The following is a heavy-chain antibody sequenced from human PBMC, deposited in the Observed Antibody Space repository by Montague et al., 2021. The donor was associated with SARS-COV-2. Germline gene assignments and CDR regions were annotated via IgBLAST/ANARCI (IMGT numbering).Heavy chain of an antibody. V-gene: IGHV3-30*04. CDR1: GFTFSSYA. CDR2: ISYDGSNK. CDR3: ARSLSGSYWGAFDI. D-gene: IGHD1-26*01. J-gene: IGHJ3*02. Sequence: SLRLSCAASGFTFSSYAMHWVRRAPGKGLEWVAVISYDGSNKYYVDSVKGRFTISRDNSKNTLYLQMNSLRAEDTAVYYCARSLSGSYWGAFDIWGQGTMVTVSS.